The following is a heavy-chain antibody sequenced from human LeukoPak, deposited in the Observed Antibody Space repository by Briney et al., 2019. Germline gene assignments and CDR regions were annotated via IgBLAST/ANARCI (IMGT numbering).Heavy chain of an antibody. Sequence: GGSLRLSCAASGFTFSSYGMHWVRQAPGKGLEWVAVISYDGSNKYYADPVKGRFTISRDNSKNMLYLQMHSLRAEDTAVYYCARDYYDSSGYFDRFDYWGQGTLVTVSS. V-gene: IGHV3-30*03. CDR1: GFTFSSYG. CDR3: ARDYYDSSGYFDRFDY. J-gene: IGHJ4*02. CDR2: ISYDGSNK. D-gene: IGHD3-22*01.